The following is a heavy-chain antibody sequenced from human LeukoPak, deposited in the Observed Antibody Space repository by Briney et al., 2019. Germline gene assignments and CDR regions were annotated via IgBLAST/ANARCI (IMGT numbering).Heavy chain of an antibody. Sequence: ASVKVSCKASGYTFTSYYMHWVRQAPGQGLEWMGIINPSGGSTSYAQKFQGRVTMTRDTSTSTVYMELSSLRSEDTAVYYCARDIVVVPAATRGAFDIWGQGTMVTVSS. CDR1: GYTFTSYY. D-gene: IGHD2-2*01. CDR2: INPSGGST. V-gene: IGHV1-46*01. J-gene: IGHJ3*02. CDR3: ARDIVVVPAATRGAFDI.